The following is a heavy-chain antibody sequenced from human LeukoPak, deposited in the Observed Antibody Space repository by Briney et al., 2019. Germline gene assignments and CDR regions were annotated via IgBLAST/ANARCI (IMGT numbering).Heavy chain of an antibody. J-gene: IGHJ4*02. Sequence: SETLSLTCTLSADSISSRDYYYRWGRQPPGKELEWIASINYGGATYYNPSLKSRVTTSVDTSKNQFSRRLSSVPAADTAVYLCARYVVYGAGKYYFDYWGQGSLVTVSS. CDR3: ARYVVYGAGKYYFDY. D-gene: IGHD3-10*01. CDR2: INYGGAT. CDR1: ADSISSRDYY. V-gene: IGHV4-39*01.